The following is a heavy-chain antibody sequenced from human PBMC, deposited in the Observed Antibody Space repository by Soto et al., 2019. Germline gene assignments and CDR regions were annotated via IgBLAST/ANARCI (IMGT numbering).Heavy chain of an antibody. J-gene: IGHJ4*02. CDR3: APLFSSYGFFADY. CDR1: GFTFSSYA. Sequence: GGSLRLSCAASGFTFSSYAMSWFRQAPGKGLQWVSAISGSGGSTYYADSVKGRFTISRDNSKNTLYLQMNSLRAEDTAVYYCAPLFSSYGFFADYWGQGTLVTVSS. V-gene: IGHV3-23*01. CDR2: ISGSGGST. D-gene: IGHD5-18*01.